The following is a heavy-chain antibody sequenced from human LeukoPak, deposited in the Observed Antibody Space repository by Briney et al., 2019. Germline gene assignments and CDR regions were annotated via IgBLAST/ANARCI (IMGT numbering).Heavy chain of an antibody. CDR1: GFTFSSYA. D-gene: IGHD3-22*01. CDR3: AKDLGKAHYYAGSGYPGYGDTFDI. CDR2: INSGGDTT. Sequence: PGGSLRLSCAASGFTFSSYAMSWLRQAPGRGLDWVSAINSGGDTTYYADSVKGRVTISRDNSKSTLYLQINSLRAEDTAVYYCAKDLGKAHYYAGSGYPGYGDTFDIWGQGTMVIVSS. V-gene: IGHV3-23*01. J-gene: IGHJ3*02.